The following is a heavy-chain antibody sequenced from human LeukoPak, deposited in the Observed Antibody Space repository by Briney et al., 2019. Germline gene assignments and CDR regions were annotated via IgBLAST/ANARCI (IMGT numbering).Heavy chain of an antibody. J-gene: IGHJ4*02. CDR2: ICSSSSYI. V-gene: IGHV3-21*01. CDR1: GFTFISSW. CDR3: ARVAFGGVIPPTFDY. D-gene: IGHD3-16*02. Sequence: GGALRLSCTASGFTFISSWMSWVRPAPGKGLEWVSSICSSSSYIYYVYSLKGRFTISRDNAKKSLYLRMSSLRAEDTAVYYCARVAFGGVIPPTFDYWGQGTLVTVSS.